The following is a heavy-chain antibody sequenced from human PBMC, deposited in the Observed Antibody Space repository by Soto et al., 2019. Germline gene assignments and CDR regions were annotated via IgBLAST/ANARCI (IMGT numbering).Heavy chain of an antibody. Sequence: QVQLVQSGAEVKKPGASVKVSCRASGYSITSHYLHWVRQARGQGPEWMGIINPGDGTTKYAQKFQGRVTMTGDTSTSTVYMELSSLRSEDTAVYYCARSYVLSRPIAYWGQGTQVTVSS. V-gene: IGHV1-46*01. CDR1: GYSITSHY. CDR2: INPGDGTT. CDR3: ARSYVLSRPIAY. J-gene: IGHJ4*02. D-gene: IGHD3-10*02.